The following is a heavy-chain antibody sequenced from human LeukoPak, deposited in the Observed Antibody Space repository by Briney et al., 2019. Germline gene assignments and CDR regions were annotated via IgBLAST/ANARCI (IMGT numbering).Heavy chain of an antibody. CDR3: ARDTIAVAGPIFDP. Sequence: QPGGSLRLSCEASGFTFGSFAMSWVRPAPGKGLEWVSGISGSGYYTYYADSVKGRFTISRDNAKNSLYLQMNSLRAEDTAVYYCARDTIAVAGPIFDPWGQGTLVTVSS. V-gene: IGHV3-23*01. J-gene: IGHJ5*02. CDR1: GFTFGSFA. D-gene: IGHD6-19*01. CDR2: ISGSGYYT.